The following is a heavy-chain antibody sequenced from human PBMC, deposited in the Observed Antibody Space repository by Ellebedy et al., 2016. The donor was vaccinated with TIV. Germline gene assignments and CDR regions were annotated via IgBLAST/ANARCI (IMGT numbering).Heavy chain of an antibody. D-gene: IGHD6-19*01. CDR2: ISKSDTT. V-gene: IGHV3-48*01. J-gene: IGHJ4*02. Sequence: PGGSLRLSCAASGFTFNSYSMNWVRPAPGKGLEWISYISKSDTTYYADSVRGRFTISRDNAKNSLYLQMNSLRAEDTAVYYCARDHSQWLAYFDYWGQGTLVTVSS. CDR3: ARDHSQWLAYFDY. CDR1: GFTFNSYS.